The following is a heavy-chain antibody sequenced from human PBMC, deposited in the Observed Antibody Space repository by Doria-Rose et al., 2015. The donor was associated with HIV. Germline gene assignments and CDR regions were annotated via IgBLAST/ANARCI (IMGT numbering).Heavy chain of an antibody. J-gene: IGHJ4*02. V-gene: IGHV4-59*01. Sequence: SISTYYWNWIRQPPGKGLEWIGYIYYSGSTNYNPSLKSRVTISVDTSKNQFSLKLSSVTAADTAVYYCARGTFYDSSGYYPYFDYWGQGTLVTVSP. D-gene: IGHD3-22*01. CDR2: IYYSGST. CDR3: ARGTFYDSSGYYPYFDY. CDR1: SISTYY.